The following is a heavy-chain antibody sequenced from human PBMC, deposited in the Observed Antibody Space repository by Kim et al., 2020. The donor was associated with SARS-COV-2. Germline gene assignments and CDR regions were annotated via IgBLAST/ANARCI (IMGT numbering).Heavy chain of an antibody. J-gene: IGHJ4*02. CDR2: IYDSGST. D-gene: IGHD3-16*02. CDR3: ARRASRSYSY. Sequence: SETLSLTCTVSGDSISTSNCYWGWIRQPPGKGLEWIGSIYDSGSTYFNPSLKSRVTLSVDTSRNQFSLRLSSVTAADTAVYYCARRASRSYSYWGQGTLVTVSS. CDR1: GDSISTSNCY. V-gene: IGHV4-39*01.